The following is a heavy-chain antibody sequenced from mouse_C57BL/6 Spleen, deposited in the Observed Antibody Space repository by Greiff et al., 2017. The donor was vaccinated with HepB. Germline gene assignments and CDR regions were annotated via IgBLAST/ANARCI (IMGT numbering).Heavy chain of an antibody. CDR2: ISSGSSTI. V-gene: IGHV5-17*01. CDR1: GFTFSDFG. Sequence: PGGSLKLSCAASGFTFSDFGMHWVRQAPEKGLEWVAYISSGSSTIYYADTVKGRFTISRDNAKNTLFLQMTSLRSEDTAMYYCAREPNFDYWGQGTTLTVSS. CDR3: AREPNFDY. J-gene: IGHJ2*01.